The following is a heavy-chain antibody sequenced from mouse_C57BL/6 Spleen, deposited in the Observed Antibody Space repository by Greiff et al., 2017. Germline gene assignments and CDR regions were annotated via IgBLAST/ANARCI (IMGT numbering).Heavy chain of an antibody. J-gene: IGHJ3*01. CDR1: GYTFTSYD. V-gene: IGHV1-85*01. Sequence: QVQLKQSGPELVKPGASVKLSCKASGYTFTSYDINWVKQRPGQGLEWIGWIYPRDGSTKYNEKFKGKATLTVDTSSSTAYMELDSLPSEDSAVYFCARGEGDYDPLFAYWGQGTLVTVSA. CDR2: IYPRDGST. D-gene: IGHD2-4*01. CDR3: ARGEGDYDPLFAY.